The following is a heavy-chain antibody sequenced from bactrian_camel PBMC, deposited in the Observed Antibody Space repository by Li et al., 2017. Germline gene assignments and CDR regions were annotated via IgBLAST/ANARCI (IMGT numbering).Heavy chain of an antibody. J-gene: IGHJ6*01. CDR1: GFTFSRYG. CDR2: IKLDGTTK. D-gene: IGHD7*01. Sequence: DVQLVESGGGLVQPGGSLRVSCEASGFTFSRYGMSWVRQASGKGLEWVAAIKLDGTTKHYADSVKGRFTISRDNVKNTLYLQLESLKTEDTAVYYCTANTGYALGRRAINDGTCARKNFGHWGQGTQVTVS. V-gene: IGHV3S40*01. CDR3: TANTGYALGRRAINDGTCARKNFGH.